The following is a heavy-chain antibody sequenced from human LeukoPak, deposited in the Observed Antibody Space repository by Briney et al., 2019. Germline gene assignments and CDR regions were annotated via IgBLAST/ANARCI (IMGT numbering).Heavy chain of an antibody. Sequence: SETLSLTCTVSGGSISSSSYYWGWIRQPPGKGLEWIGSIYYSGSTYYNPSLKSRVTISVDTSKNQFSLKLSSVTAADTAVYYCAREGWELLIAFDIWGQGTMVTVSS. CDR1: GGSISSSSYY. CDR3: AREGWELLIAFDI. J-gene: IGHJ3*02. V-gene: IGHV4-39*07. CDR2: IYYSGST. D-gene: IGHD1-26*01.